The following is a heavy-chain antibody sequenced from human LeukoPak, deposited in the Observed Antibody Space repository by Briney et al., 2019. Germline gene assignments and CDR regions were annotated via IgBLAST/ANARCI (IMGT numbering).Heavy chain of an antibody. CDR3: ARWSDDAFDI. CDR1: GGSISSYY. V-gene: IGHV4-59*01. CDR2: INDSGST. J-gene: IGHJ3*02. Sequence: PSETLSLTCTVSGGSISSYYWSWIRQPPGKGLEWIGEINDSGSTNYNPSLKSRVTISVDTSKNQFSLKLSSVTAADTAVYYCARWSDDAFDIWGQGTMVTVSS.